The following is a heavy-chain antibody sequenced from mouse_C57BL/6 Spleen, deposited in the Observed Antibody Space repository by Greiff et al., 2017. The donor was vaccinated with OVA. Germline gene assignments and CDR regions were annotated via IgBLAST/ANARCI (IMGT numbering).Heavy chain of an antibody. CDR3: FRQRRPGYFDY. V-gene: IGHV1-54*01. J-gene: IGHJ2*01. CDR1: GYAFTNYL. D-gene: IGHD3-2*02. CDR2: INPGSGGT. Sequence: QVQLQQSGAQLVRPGTSVKLSCKASGYAFTNYLIEWVKQRPGQGLEWIGVINPGSGGTNYNEKFKGKATLTADKSSSTAYTQLSSLTSEDSAVYFCFRQRRPGYFDYWGQGTTLTVSS.